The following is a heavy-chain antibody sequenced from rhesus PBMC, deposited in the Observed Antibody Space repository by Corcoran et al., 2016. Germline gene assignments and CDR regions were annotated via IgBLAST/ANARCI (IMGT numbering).Heavy chain of an antibody. CDR1: GGPISRIY. J-gene: IGHJ2*01. D-gene: IGHD4-23*01. V-gene: IGHV4-173*01. CDR3: ARDPYSNYGYWYFEI. CDR2: IAGRGGNT. Sequence: QLQLQESGPGLVKPSETLSLTCPVSGGPISRIYWPLIRQPSGKVLEWIGRIAGRGGNTANNPSLKSRVTISTDTSKNQFSRKLSSVTAADTAVYYGARDPYSNYGYWYFEIWGPGTPITISS.